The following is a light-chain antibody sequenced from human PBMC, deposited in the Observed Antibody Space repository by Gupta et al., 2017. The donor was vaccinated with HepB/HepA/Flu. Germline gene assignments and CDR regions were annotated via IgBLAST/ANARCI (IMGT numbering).Light chain of an antibody. J-gene: IGLJ3*02. CDR3: QSYDSSLSGFWV. CDR2: GNS. CDR1: STNIGAGYD. V-gene: IGLV1-40*01. Sequence: QSVLTQPPSVSGAPGHRFTISCTGSSTNIGAGYDVHWYQQPPGTAPKLLIYGNSNRPSGVPYRFSGTKSGTSASLAITWLQAEDEADYYCQSYDSSLSGFWVFGGGTKLTVL.